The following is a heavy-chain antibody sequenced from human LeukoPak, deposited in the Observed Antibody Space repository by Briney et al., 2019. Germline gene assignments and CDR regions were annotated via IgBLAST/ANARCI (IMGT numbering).Heavy chain of an antibody. CDR1: GGSISSSSYY. CDR2: IYNSGTT. J-gene: IGHJ3*02. V-gene: IGHV4-39*01. D-gene: IGHD6-19*01. CDR3: ARSVAVAGPENAFDI. Sequence: PSETLSLTCTVSGGSISSSSYYWGWIRQPPGKGLEWIGSIYNSGTTYYNPSLKSRVTIFVDTSKNQFSLKLSPVTAADTAVYYCARSVAVAGPENAFDIWGQGTMVTVSS.